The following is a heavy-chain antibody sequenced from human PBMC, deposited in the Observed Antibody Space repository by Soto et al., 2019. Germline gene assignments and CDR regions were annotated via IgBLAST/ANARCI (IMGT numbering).Heavy chain of an antibody. J-gene: IGHJ6*02. CDR3: WRREAWSGYYGAYYYYGMEV. CDR1: GGSVSSCSYY. V-gene: IGHV4-61*01. Sequence: AETLASTFTVSGGSVSSCSYYWSWIRQPPVKVLEWIGYIYYTGSTNYNPSLKSRVTISVYTSKNQFSLKLSSVTAADTAVYYCWRREAWSGYYGAYYYYGMEVWGQGTTVNVSS. D-gene: IGHD3-3*01. CDR2: IYYTGST.